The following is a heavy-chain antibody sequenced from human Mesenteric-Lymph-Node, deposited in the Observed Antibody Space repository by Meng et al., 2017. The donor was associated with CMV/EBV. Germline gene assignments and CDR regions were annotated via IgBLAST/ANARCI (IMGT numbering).Heavy chain of an antibody. CDR2: INSDGSST. J-gene: IGHJ4*02. Sequence: GESLKISCAASGFTFSSYWMHWVRQAPGKGLVWVSRINSDGSSTSYADSVKGRFTISRDNPKNTLYLQMNSVRGEDTAVYYCARDRGRFFDLPDYWGQGTLVAVSS. CDR1: GFTFSSYW. CDR3: ARDRGRFFDLPDY. D-gene: IGHD3-9*01. V-gene: IGHV3-74*01.